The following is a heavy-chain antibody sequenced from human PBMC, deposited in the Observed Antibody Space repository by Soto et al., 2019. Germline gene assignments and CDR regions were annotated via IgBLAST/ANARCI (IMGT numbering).Heavy chain of an antibody. CDR3: TKGGDNWYFDY. CDR1: GFSFRSYP. Sequence: EVQLLESGGGLVQPGGSLRLSCAASGFSFRSYPMNWVRQAPGKGLESVAVIMGSGGKTYYADSVQGRFTISRDDSKNTVFLQMNSLRADDTATYYCTKGGDNWYFDYRGQGTLVTVTS. CDR2: IMGSGGKT. V-gene: IGHV3-23*01. D-gene: IGHD1-20*01. J-gene: IGHJ4*02.